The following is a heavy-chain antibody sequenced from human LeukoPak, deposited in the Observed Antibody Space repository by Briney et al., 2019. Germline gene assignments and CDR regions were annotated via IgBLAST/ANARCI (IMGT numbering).Heavy chain of an antibody. CDR3: ARRGVYFDY. CDR1: GGSISSSSYY. D-gene: IGHD3-16*01. J-gene: IGHJ4*02. Sequence: TSETLSLTCTVSGGSISSSSYYWGWIRQPPGKGLEWIGSIYYSGSTYYNPSLKSRVTISVDTSKNQFSLKLSSVTAADTAVYYCARRGVYFDYWGQGTLVTVSS. V-gene: IGHV4-39*01. CDR2: IYYSGST.